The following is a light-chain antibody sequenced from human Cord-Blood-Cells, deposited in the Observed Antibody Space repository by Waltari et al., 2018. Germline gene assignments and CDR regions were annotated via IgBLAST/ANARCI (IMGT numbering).Light chain of an antibody. J-gene: IGLJ1*01. V-gene: IGLV2-14*03. Sequence: QSALTQPASVSGSPGQSITIPCTGTSSDVGGYNYVSWYQQHPGKAPKLMIYDVINRPSGVSKRFSGSKSGNTASLTISGLQAEDEADYYCSSYTSSSTGVFGTGTKVTVL. CDR3: SSYTSSSTGV. CDR2: DVI. CDR1: SSDVGGYNY.